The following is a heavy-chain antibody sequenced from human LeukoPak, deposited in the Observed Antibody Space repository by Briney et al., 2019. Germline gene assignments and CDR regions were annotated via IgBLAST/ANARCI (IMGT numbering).Heavy chain of an antibody. Sequence: PSETLSLTCTVPGGSISSSYWSWIRQPPGKGLEWIGYIYYSGSTNPNPSLKSRVTISVDTSKNQFSLKLSSVTAAATAVYYCARGRSSMVRGYYYYYMDVWGKGTTVTISS. CDR1: GGSISSSY. V-gene: IGHV4-59*01. D-gene: IGHD3-10*01. CDR3: ARGRSSMVRGYYYYYMDV. J-gene: IGHJ6*03. CDR2: IYYSGST.